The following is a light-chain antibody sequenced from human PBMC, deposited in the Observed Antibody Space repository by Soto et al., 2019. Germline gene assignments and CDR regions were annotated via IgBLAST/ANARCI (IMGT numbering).Light chain of an antibody. V-gene: IGLV2-14*01. CDR1: SSDVGGYNY. Sequence: QSALTQPASVSGSLGQSITISCTGTSSDVGGYNYVSWYQHHPGKAPKLIIYQVYSRPSGVSNRFSGSKFGNTASLSISGLQADYEADYYCSSYTRTTTFVVFGGGTKLTVL. CDR3: SSYTRTTTFVV. J-gene: IGLJ3*02. CDR2: QVY.